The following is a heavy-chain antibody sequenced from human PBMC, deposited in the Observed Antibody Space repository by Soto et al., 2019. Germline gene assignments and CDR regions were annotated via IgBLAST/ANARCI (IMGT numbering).Heavy chain of an antibody. J-gene: IGHJ6*02. D-gene: IGHD3-3*01. Sequence: PSETLSLTCAVYGGSFSGCYWSWIRQPPGKGLEWIGEINHSGSTNYNPSLKSRVTISVDTSKNQFSLKLSSVTAADTAVYYCARGPPDFWSGYFNVPRRGMDVWGQGTTVTVSS. CDR2: INHSGST. CDR1: GGSFSGCY. V-gene: IGHV4-34*01. CDR3: ARGPPDFWSGYFNVPRRGMDV.